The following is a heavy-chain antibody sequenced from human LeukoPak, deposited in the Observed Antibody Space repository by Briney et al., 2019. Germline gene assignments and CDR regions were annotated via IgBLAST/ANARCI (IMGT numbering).Heavy chain of an antibody. CDR1: GYTFTSYY. V-gene: IGHV1-46*01. CDR2: INPSGGST. D-gene: IGHD2-2*01. J-gene: IGHJ6*02. Sequence: GASVKVSCKASGYTFTSYYMHWVRQAPGQGLEWMGIINPSGGSTSYAQKFQGRVTMTRDTSTSTVYMELSSLRSEDTAVYYCARDEVVPAAIIDYYYGMDVWGQGTTVTVSS. CDR3: ARDEVVPAAIIDYYYGMDV.